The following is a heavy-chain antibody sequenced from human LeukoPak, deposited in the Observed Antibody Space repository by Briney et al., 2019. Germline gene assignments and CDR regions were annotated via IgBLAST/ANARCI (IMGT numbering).Heavy chain of an antibody. CDR2: ISYDGSNK. Sequence: GGSLRLSCAASGFTFSSYAMHWVRQAPGKGLEWVAVISYDGSNKYYADSVKGRFTISRDNFKNTLYLQMNSLRAVDTAVYHCASDGFGFRRIVVVPAAIDSWGQGTLVTVSS. V-gene: IGHV3-30-3*01. J-gene: IGHJ4*02. CDR1: GFTFSSYA. CDR3: ASDGFGFRRIVVVPAAIDS. D-gene: IGHD2-2*01.